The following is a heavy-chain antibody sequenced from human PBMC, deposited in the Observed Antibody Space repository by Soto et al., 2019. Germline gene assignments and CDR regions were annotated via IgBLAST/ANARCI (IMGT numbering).Heavy chain of an antibody. CDR2: INPNSGGT. D-gene: IGHD5-18*01. CDR1: GYTFTGYY. V-gene: IGHV1-2*02. J-gene: IGHJ6*02. CDR3: ARDSTAYYYYGMDV. Sequence: SVKVSCKAPGYTFTGYYMHWVRQAPGQGLEWMGWINPNSGGTNYAQKFQGRVTMTRDTSISTAYMELSRLRSDDTAVYYCARDSTAYYYYGMDVWGQGTTVTVSS.